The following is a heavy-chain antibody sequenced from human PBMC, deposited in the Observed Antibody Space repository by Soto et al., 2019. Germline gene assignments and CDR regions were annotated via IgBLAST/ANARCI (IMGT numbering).Heavy chain of an antibody. CDR2: ISGSGGST. CDR3: ARTHYYDSSGNWFDP. Sequence: EVQLLESGGGLVQPGGSLRLSCAASGFTFSSYAMSWVRQAPGKGLEWVSAISGSGGSTYYADSVKGRFTISRDNAKNSLYLQMNSLRAEDTAVYYCARTHYYDSSGNWFDPWGQGTLVTVSS. J-gene: IGHJ5*02. CDR1: GFTFSSYA. D-gene: IGHD3-22*01. V-gene: IGHV3-23*01.